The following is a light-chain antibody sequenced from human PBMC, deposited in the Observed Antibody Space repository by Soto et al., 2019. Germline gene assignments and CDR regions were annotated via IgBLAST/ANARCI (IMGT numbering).Light chain of an antibody. CDR1: QSVSSTY. V-gene: IGKV3-20*01. J-gene: IGKJ1*01. Sequence: EIVLTQSPCTLSLSPGERATLSCRASQSVSSTYFAWYQQQPGQAPGLLIYDASSRATGIPDRFSGSGSGTDFTLTISRLEPEDFAVYYCQQYGSSPRTFGQGTKVDIK. CDR2: DAS. CDR3: QQYGSSPRT.